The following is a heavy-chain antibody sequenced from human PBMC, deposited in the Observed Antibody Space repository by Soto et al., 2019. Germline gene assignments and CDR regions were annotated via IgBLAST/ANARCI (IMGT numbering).Heavy chain of an antibody. CDR1: GFTFSSYG. V-gene: IGHV3-33*01. CDR2: IWYDGSNK. D-gene: IGHD3-3*01. J-gene: IGHJ4*02. CDR3: ARDTVFWSGYYTHPPDY. Sequence: QVQLVESGGGVVQPGRSLRLSCAASGFTFSSYGMHWVRQAPGKGLEWVAVIWYDGSNKYYADSVKGRFTISRDNSKNTLYLQMNSLSAEDTAVYYCARDTVFWSGYYTHPPDYWGQGTLVTVSS.